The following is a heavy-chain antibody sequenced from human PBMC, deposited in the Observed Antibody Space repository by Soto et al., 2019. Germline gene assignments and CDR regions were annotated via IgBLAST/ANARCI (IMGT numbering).Heavy chain of an antibody. CDR2: ISYDGTNN. Sequence: GALRLSCAASGFTFSSYGMHWVRQAPGKGLEWVAVISYDGTNNYYTESVKGRFTISRDNSKNTLFLQMNSLRAEDTAVYFCAKGDCSGGSCYFSAFDIWGQGTMVTVSS. D-gene: IGHD2-15*01. V-gene: IGHV3-30*18. CDR1: GFTFSSYG. J-gene: IGHJ3*02. CDR3: AKGDCSGGSCYFSAFDI.